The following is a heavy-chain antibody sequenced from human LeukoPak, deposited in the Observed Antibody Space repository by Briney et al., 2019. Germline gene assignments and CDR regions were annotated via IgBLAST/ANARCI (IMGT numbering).Heavy chain of an antibody. V-gene: IGHV4-59*13. Sequence: SETLSLTCTFSGASISSYYWSWIRQPPGKGLEWIGYIYYSGSANYNPSLKSRVTMSVDTSKNQFSLKLSSVIAADTAVYYCARAGPFYYMDIWGKGTTVTVSS. CDR1: GASISSYY. CDR3: ARAGPFYYMDI. CDR2: IYYSGSA. J-gene: IGHJ6*03.